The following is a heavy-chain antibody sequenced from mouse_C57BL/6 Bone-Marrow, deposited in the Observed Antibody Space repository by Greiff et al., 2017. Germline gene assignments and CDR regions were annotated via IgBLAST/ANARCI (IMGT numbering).Heavy chain of an antibody. Sequence: EVKVVESGGGLVKPGGSLKLSCAASGFTFSDYGMHWVRQAPEKGLEWVAYISSGSSTIYYADTVKGRFTISRDNAKNTLFLQMTSLRSEDTAMYYCARQGGWYFDVWGTGTTVTVSS. CDR2: ISSGSSTI. CDR3: ARQGGWYFDV. CDR1: GFTFSDYG. J-gene: IGHJ1*03. V-gene: IGHV5-17*01.